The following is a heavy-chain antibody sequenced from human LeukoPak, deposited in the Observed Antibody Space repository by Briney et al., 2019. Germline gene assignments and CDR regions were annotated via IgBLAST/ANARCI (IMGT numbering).Heavy chain of an antibody. CDR2: INPNSGGT. J-gene: IGHJ3*02. D-gene: IGHD1-26*01. CDR3: ARGEGGSYLYAFDI. CDR1: GYTFTGYY. V-gene: IGHV1-2*02. Sequence: ASVKVSCKASGYTFTGYYMHWVRQAPGQGLEWMGWINPNSGGTNYAQKFQGRVTMTRDTSISTAYMELTRLRSDDTAVYYCARGEGGSYLYAFDIWGQGTMVTVSS.